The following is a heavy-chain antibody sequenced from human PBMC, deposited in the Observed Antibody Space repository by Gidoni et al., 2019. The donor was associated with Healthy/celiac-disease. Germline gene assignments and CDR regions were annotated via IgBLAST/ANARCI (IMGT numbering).Heavy chain of an antibody. J-gene: IGHJ4*02. D-gene: IGHD1-26*01. V-gene: IGHV3-30-3*01. CDR2: ISYDGSNK. CDR3: ARDGAQGRGLQVY. Sequence: QVQLVESGGGVVQPGRSLRLPCAASGFPFSSYAMHWVRQSPGQGLEWVAVISYDGSNKYYADSVKGRFTISRDNSKNTLYLQMNSLRAEDTAVYYCARDGAQGRGLQVYWGQGTLVTVSS. CDR1: GFPFSSYA.